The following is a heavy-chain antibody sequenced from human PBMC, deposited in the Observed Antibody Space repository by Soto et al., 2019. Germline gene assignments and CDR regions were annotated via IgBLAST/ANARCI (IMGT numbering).Heavy chain of an antibody. J-gene: IGHJ6*02. CDR2: VTRGGSA. D-gene: IGHD2-15*01. Sequence: GGSLRLSCAASGFTFSNYAMTWVRQAPGKGLEWVSGVTRGGSAYYADSVKGRFTISRDNSKNTVFLQMNSLRAEDTAIYYCAKDVCSICNGPAYNFDMEVWVQGTTVTVSS. CDR3: AKDVCSICNGPAYNFDMEV. V-gene: IGHV3-23*01. CDR1: GFTFSNYA.